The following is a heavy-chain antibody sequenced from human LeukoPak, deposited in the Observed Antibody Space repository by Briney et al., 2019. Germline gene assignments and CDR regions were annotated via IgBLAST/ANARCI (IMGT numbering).Heavy chain of an antibody. Sequence: GGSLRLSCAASGFTFSSYGMHWVRQAPGKGLEWVAFIRYDGSNKYYADSVKGRFTISRDNSKNTLYLQMSSLRAEDTAVYYCAKWIAAAGADCYYYMDVWGKGTTVTVSS. CDR1: GFTFSSYG. J-gene: IGHJ6*03. D-gene: IGHD6-13*01. V-gene: IGHV3-30*02. CDR2: IRYDGSNK. CDR3: AKWIAAAGADCYYYMDV.